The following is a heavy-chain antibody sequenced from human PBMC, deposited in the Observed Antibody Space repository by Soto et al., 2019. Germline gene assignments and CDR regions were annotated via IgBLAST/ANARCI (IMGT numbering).Heavy chain of an antibody. CDR3: ASLGAAAGMNYYYYMDV. Sequence: PGGSLRLSCAASGFTVSSNYMSWVRQAPGKGLEWVSVIYSGGSTYYADSVKGRFTISRHNSKNTLYLQMNSLRAEDTAVYYCASLGAAAGMNYYYYMDVWGKGTTVTVSS. CDR1: GFTVSSNY. V-gene: IGHV3-53*04. J-gene: IGHJ6*03. CDR2: IYSGGST. D-gene: IGHD6-13*01.